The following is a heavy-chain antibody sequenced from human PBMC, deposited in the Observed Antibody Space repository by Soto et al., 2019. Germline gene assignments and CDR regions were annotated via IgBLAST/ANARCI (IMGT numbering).Heavy chain of an antibody. CDR1: GFTVTNYA. V-gene: IGHV3-11*06. CDR3: ARVGFGEAPFYFDS. J-gene: IGHJ4*02. Sequence: GGSLRLSCVASGFTVTNYAMSWVRQAPGKGLEWVSYISSSSTYTNYADSVKGRFTISRDNAKNSLYLQMSSLRADDTAVYHCARVGFGEAPFYFDSWAQGTLVTVSS. CDR2: ISSSSTYT. D-gene: IGHD3-10*01.